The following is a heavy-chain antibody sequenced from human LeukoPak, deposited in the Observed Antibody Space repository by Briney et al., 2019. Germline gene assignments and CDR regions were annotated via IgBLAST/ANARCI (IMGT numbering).Heavy chain of an antibody. CDR3: AKGTNYDLQGNVDY. CDR1: GFTFDDYA. J-gene: IGHJ4*02. V-gene: IGHV3-9*01. CDR2: ISWNSGSI. Sequence: GRSLRLSCAASGFTFDDYAMHWVRQAPGKGLEWVSGISWNSGSIGYAGSVMGRFTISRDNAKNSLYLQMNSLRAEDTALYYCAKGTNYDLQGNVDYWGQGTLVTVSS. D-gene: IGHD3-3*01.